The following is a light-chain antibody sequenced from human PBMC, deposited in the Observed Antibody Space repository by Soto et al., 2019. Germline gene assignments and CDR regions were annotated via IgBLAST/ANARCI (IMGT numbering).Light chain of an antibody. CDR1: QSVNFN. J-gene: IGKJ1*01. Sequence: AMTQSPGTLSVCPGERATLSCSPSQSVNFNLAWDQETPGQAPGLLIYAASSRATGMPARFSGSGYGTELTLTIRSLRSEDFAVYYCQQYNNWPRRFGQGTKVDIK. CDR2: AAS. V-gene: IGKV3-15*01. CDR3: QQYNNWPRR.